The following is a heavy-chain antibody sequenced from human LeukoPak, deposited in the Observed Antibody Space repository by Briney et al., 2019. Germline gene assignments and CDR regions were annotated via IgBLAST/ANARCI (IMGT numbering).Heavy chain of an antibody. V-gene: IGHV4-39*01. Sequence: SETVSLTCTVSGGSISSNSYYWGWIRQSPGKGLEWIGTIYYSEYTYYSPSLKSRVTISRDTSKNQFSLELSPVTAADTAVYYCARSDDSSGYYDYFDYWGLGTLVTVSS. D-gene: IGHD3-22*01. CDR1: GGSISSNSYY. CDR2: IYYSEYT. J-gene: IGHJ4*02. CDR3: ARSDDSSGYYDYFDY.